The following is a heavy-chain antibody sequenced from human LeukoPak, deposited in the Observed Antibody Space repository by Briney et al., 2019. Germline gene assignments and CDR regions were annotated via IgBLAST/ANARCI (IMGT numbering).Heavy chain of an antibody. J-gene: IGHJ6*02. CDR3: ARDQRRYSSSWYDQYYYYYGMDV. CDR2: IWYDGSNK. CDR1: GFTFSSYG. V-gene: IGHV3-33*01. Sequence: GGSLRLSCAASGFTFSSYGTHWVRQAPGKGLEWVAVIWYDGSNKYYADSVKGRFTISRDNSKNTLYLQMNSLRAEDTAVYYCARDQRRYSSSWYDQYYYYYGMDVWGQGTTVTVSS. D-gene: IGHD6-13*01.